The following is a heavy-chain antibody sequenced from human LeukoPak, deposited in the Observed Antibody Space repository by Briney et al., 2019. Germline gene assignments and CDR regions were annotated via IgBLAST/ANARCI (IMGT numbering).Heavy chain of an antibody. V-gene: IGHV3-33*01. CDR1: GFTFSNYG. CDR2: IWYDGSNK. D-gene: IGHD3-22*01. CDR3: AIDYYDSSGPDY. Sequence: GGSLRLSCAASGFTFSNYGMHWVRQAPGKGLEWVAVIWYDGSNKFYADSVKGRFTISRDNSKDTLYLQMNSLRAEDTAVYYCAIDYYDSSGPDYWGQGTLVTVSS. J-gene: IGHJ4*02.